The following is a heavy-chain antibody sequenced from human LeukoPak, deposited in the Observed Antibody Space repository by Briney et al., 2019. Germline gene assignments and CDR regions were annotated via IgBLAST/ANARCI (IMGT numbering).Heavy chain of an antibody. CDR2: IYSGGST. D-gene: IGHD6-13*01. CDR1: GFTFSSHG. CDR3: ARGVAAAAGTRDYFDY. V-gene: IGHV3-66*01. J-gene: IGHJ4*02. Sequence: GGSLRLSCVASGFTFSSHGMNWVRQAPGKGLEWVSVIYSGGSTYYADSVKGRFTISRDNSKNTLYLQMNSLRAEDTAVYYCARGVAAAAGTRDYFDYWGQGTLVTVSS.